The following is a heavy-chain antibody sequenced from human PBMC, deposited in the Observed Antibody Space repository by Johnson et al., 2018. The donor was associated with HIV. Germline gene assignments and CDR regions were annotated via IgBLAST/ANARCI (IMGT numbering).Heavy chain of an antibody. V-gene: IGHV3-30-3*01. D-gene: IGHD5-18*01. CDR1: GFTFSSYA. Sequence: QVQLVESRGVLVQPGGSLRLSCAASGFTFSSYAMHWVRQAPGKGLEWVAVISYDGSNKYYADSVKGRFTISRDNSKNSLYLQMNSLRAEDTAVYYCARPTHSNGYAFDIWGQGAMVTVSS. CDR2: ISYDGSNK. J-gene: IGHJ3*02. CDR3: ARPTHSNGYAFDI.